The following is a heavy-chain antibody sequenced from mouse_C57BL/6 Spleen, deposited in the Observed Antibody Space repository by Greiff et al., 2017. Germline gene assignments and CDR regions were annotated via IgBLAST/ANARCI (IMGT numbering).Heavy chain of an antibody. CDR2: INPNNGGT. J-gene: IGHJ3*01. CDR1: GYTFTDYN. D-gene: IGHD2-1*01. V-gene: IGHV1-18*01. Sequence: SGPELVKPGASVKIPCKASGYTFTDYNMDWVKQSHGKSLEWIGDINPNNGGTIYNQKFKGKATLTVDKSSSTAYMELRSLTSEDTAVYYCARGGSTMVTTGRFAYWGQGTLVTVSA. CDR3: ARGGSTMVTTGRFAY.